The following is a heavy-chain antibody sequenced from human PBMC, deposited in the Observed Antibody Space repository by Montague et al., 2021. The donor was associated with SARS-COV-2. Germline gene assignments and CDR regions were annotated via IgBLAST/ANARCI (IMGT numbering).Heavy chain of an antibody. V-gene: IGHV4-39*01. CDR3: ARHKARNVAPYYFDY. CDR2: IFYDGTS. D-gene: IGHD1-1*01. CDR1: GVSISSAHYC. J-gene: IGHJ4*02. Sequence: SETLSLTCTVSGVSISSAHYCWGWVRQTPGKGLEWIGNIFYDGTSRSNPPLNSRVTISVDTSKSQLSLRLSSVTAADTAVYFCARHKARNVAPYYFDYWGQGTMVTVSS.